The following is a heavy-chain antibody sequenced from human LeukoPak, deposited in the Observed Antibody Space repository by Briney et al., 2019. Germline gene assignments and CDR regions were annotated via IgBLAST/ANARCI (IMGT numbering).Heavy chain of an antibody. V-gene: IGHV3-7*01. CDR1: GFIYSSYW. CDR3: ARVYRSSSGYCFDY. CDR2: IKQDGSEK. J-gene: IGHJ4*02. D-gene: IGHD6-6*01. Sequence: GGSLRLSCAASGFIYSSYWMTWVRQAPGEGLEGVANIKQDGSEKYDVDSVKGRFTISRDNAQNSLYLQMNSLRAEDTAVYYCARVYRSSSGYCFDYWGQGTLVTVSS.